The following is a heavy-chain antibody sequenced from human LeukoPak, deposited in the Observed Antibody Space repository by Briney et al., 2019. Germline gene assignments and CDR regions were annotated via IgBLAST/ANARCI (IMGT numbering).Heavy chain of an antibody. Sequence: ASVNVSCKASGYTFTGYYMHWVRQAPGQGLEWMGWINPNSGGTNYAQRFQGRVTMTRDTSVSTAYMELSRLTSDDTAMYYCASTTSYCSAGRCYLGYWGQGTLVTVSS. D-gene: IGHD2-15*01. J-gene: IGHJ4*02. V-gene: IGHV1-2*02. CDR1: GYTFTGYY. CDR2: INPNSGGT. CDR3: ASTTSYCSAGRCYLGY.